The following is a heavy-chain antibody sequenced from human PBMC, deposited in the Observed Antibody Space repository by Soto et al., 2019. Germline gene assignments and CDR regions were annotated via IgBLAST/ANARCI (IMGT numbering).Heavy chain of an antibody. V-gene: IGHV3-30*18. Sequence: PGGSLRLSCAASGFTFSSYGMHWVRQAPGKGLEWVAVISYDGSNKYYADSVKGRFTISRDNSKNTLYLQMNSLRTEDTAVYYCAKMYSSGWSPRNDLWGQGTLVTVSS. J-gene: IGHJ5*02. CDR1: GFTFSSYG. CDR2: ISYDGSNK. D-gene: IGHD6-19*01. CDR3: AKMYSSGWSPRNDL.